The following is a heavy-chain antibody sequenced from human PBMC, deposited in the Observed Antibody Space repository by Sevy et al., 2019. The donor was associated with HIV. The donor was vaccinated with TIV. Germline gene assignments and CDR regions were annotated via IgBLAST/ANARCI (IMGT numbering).Heavy chain of an antibody. D-gene: IGHD7-27*01. J-gene: IGHJ4*02. V-gene: IGHV3-30*18. CDR1: GFTFSSYG. CDR2: ISYDGSNK. Sequence: GGSLRLSCAASGFTFSSYGMHWVRQAPGKGLEWVAVISYDGSNKYYADSVKGRFTISRDNSKNTLYLQMNSLRAEDTAVYYCAKDLGGFDFWGQGTLVTVSS. CDR3: AKDLGGFDF.